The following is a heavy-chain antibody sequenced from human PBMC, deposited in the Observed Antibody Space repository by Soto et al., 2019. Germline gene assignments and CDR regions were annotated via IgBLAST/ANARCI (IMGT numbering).Heavy chain of an antibody. D-gene: IGHD3-16*01. CDR3: AGGLTYYYYYGMDV. CDR1: GYSISSGYY. J-gene: IGHJ6*02. Sequence: KTSETLSLTCAVSGYSISSGYYWGWIRQPPGKGLEWIGSIYHSGSTYYNPSLKSRVTISVDTSKNQFSLKLSSVTAADTAVYYCAGGLTYYYYYGMDVWGQGTTVTVSS. CDR2: IYHSGST. V-gene: IGHV4-38-2*01.